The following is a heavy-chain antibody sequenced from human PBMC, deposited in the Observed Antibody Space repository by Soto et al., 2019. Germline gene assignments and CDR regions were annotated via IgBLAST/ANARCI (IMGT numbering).Heavy chain of an antibody. V-gene: IGHV3-30*18. CDR2: ISYHGSNK. CDR3: AKEAHTGYYDFWSGYSYYFDY. J-gene: IGHJ4*02. D-gene: IGHD3-3*01. Sequence: QVQLVESGGGVVQPGRSLRLSCAASGFTFSSYGMHWVRQAAGKGLEWVAVISYHGSNKYYADSVKGRFTISRGNSKNTLYLQMNSLRAEDTAVYYCAKEAHTGYYDFWSGYSYYFDYWGQGTLVTVSS. CDR1: GFTFSSYG.